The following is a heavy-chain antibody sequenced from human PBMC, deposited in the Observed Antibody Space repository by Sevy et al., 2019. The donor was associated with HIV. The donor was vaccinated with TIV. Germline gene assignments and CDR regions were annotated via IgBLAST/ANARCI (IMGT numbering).Heavy chain of an antibody. J-gene: IGHJ4*02. CDR1: GASITSTDYY. D-gene: IGHD6-19*01. CDR2: IRHGART. V-gene: IGHV4-39*01. Sequence: SETLSLTCSVSGASITSTDYYWGWIRQSPGKGLEWIGSIRHGARTFYNPSLKSRVTISADTSKNQFSLKLSSVTAADTSIYYCVGPKLTYSSGWHYFDYWGQGTVVTVSS. CDR3: VGPKLTYSSGWHYFDY.